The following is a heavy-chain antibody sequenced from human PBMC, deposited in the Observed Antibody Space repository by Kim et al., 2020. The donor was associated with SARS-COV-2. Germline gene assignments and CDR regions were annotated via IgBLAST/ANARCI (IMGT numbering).Heavy chain of an antibody. V-gene: IGHV3-23*01. Sequence: GGSLRLSCAASGFAFSSYAMSWVRQAPGKGLEWVSAISSSGGRTYYADSVKGRFTISRDNSKNTLFLQMNSLRAEDTAVYHCVKEWAPAGTYGMDVWGQG. CDR2: ISSSGGRT. J-gene: IGHJ6*02. D-gene: IGHD1-1*01. CDR1: GFAFSSYA. CDR3: VKEWAPAGTYGMDV.